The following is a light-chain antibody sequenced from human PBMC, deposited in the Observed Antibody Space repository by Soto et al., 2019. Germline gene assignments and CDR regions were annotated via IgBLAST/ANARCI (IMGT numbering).Light chain of an antibody. J-gene: IGKJ1*01. V-gene: IGKV1-5*01. Sequence: IQMTHSPSTLSASVLCIVTITCRASQSISSWLAWYQQKPGKAPKLLIYDASSLESGVPSRFSGSGSGTEFTLTISSLQPDDFATYYCQQYNSYSLKFGQGTKVDIK. CDR2: DAS. CDR3: QQYNSYSLK. CDR1: QSISSW.